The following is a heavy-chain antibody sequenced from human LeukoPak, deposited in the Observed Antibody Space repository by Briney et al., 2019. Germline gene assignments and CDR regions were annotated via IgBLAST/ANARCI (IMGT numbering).Heavy chain of an antibody. CDR1: GGSFSGYY. V-gene: IGHV4-34*01. CDR2: INHSGST. CDR3: ARGSLSYYFHY. Sequence: SETLSLTCAVYGGSFSGYYWSWIRQPPGKGLEWIGEINHSGSTNYNPSLKSRVTISVDTSKNQFSLKLSSVTAADTAVYYCARGSLSYYFHYWGQGTLVTVSS. J-gene: IGHJ4*02. D-gene: IGHD3-16*02.